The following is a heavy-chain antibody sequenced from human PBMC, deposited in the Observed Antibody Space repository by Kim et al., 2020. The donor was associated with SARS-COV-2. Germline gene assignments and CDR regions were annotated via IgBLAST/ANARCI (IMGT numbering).Heavy chain of an antibody. V-gene: IGHV4-34*01. Sequence: SETLSLTCAVYGGSFSGYYWSWIRQPPGKGLEWIGEINHSGSTNYNPSLKSRVTISVDTSKNQFSLKLSSVTAADTAVYYCASYSSVYGMDVWGQGTTVTVSS. CDR3: ASYSSVYGMDV. J-gene: IGHJ6*02. D-gene: IGHD6-19*01. CDR2: INHSGST. CDR1: GGSFSGYY.